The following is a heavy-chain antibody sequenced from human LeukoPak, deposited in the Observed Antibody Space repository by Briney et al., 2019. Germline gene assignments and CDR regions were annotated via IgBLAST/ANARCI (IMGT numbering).Heavy chain of an antibody. D-gene: IGHD5-12*01. Sequence: SVKVSCKASGGTFSSYAISWVRQAPGQGLEWMGGIIPIFGTANYAQKFQGRVTITADESTSTAYMELSSLRSEDTAVYYCASVQYSGYDSRGAFDIWGQGTMVTVSS. CDR1: GGTFSSYA. V-gene: IGHV1-69*13. J-gene: IGHJ3*02. CDR3: ASVQYSGYDSRGAFDI. CDR2: IIPIFGTA.